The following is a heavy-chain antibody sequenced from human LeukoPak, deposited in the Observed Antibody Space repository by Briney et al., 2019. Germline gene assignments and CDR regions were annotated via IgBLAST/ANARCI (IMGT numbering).Heavy chain of an antibody. CDR2: INPNSGGT. CDR1: GYTFTGYY. Sequence: GASVKVSCKASGYTFTGYYMHWVRQAPGQGLEWMGWINPNSGGTNYAQKFQGRVTMTRDTSISTAYMELSRLRSDDTAVYYCARDRTGKWITSHLLGYWGQGTLVTVSS. D-gene: IGHD3-16*01. V-gene: IGHV1-2*02. CDR3: ARDRTGKWITSHLLGY. J-gene: IGHJ4*02.